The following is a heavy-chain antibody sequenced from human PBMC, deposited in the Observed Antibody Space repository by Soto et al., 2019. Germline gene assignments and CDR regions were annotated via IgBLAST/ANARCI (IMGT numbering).Heavy chain of an antibody. CDR3: VLIGVFDH. Sequence: SXKVSFKASGYTXNSYNIDWVRQAPGQGLEWVDGSTSNSGNSEYEQKFQGRLTVTSDTSISKAYIEMSSLRSDDTAVYYCVLIGVFDHWGTGTLVTVS. V-gene: IGHV1-8*01. J-gene: IGHJ4*02. D-gene: IGHD3-3*01. CDR1: GYTXNSYN. CDR2: STSNSGNS.